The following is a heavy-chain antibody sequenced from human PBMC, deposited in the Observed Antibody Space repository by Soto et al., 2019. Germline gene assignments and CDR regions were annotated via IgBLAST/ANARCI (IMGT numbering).Heavy chain of an antibody. Sequence: GGSLRLSCAASGFTVSRNFMSWVRQVPGKGLEWVSLSHPDGSTYYADSVKGRFTTSRDNSKSTVSLEMNSLRAEDTAMYYCATGMDNAKIHHWGQGTLVTVSS. CDR3: ATGMDNAKIHH. CDR1: GFTVSRNF. D-gene: IGHD1-1*01. J-gene: IGHJ1*01. V-gene: IGHV3-66*01. CDR2: SHPDGST.